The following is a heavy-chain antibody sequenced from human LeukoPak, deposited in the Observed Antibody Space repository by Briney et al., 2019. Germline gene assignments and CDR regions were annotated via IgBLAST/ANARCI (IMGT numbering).Heavy chain of an antibody. D-gene: IGHD1-1*01. J-gene: IGHJ4*02. CDR3: ARVAKERVGGVYYFDY. CDR1: GFTFSDYD. Sequence: GGSLRLSCAASGFTFSDYDMHWVPPATGKGLEWVSAIGTAGDTYYTGSVKGRFTISRENAKNSLYLQMNSLRAGDTAVYYCARVAKERVGGVYYFDYWGQGTLVTVSS. CDR2: IGTAGDT. V-gene: IGHV3-13*01.